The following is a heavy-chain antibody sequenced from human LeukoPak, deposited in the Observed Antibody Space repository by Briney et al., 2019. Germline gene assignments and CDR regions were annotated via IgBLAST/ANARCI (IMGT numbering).Heavy chain of an antibody. CDR2: IYYSGST. CDR3: ASRALTSTGSFDY. V-gene: IGHV4-39*01. Sequence: SETLSLTCTVSGGSISSSSYYWGWIHQPPGKGLEWIGSIYYSGSTYYNPSLKSRVTISVDTSKNQFSLKLSSVTAADTAVYYCASRALTSTGSFDYWGQGTLVTVSS. D-gene: IGHD4-17*01. J-gene: IGHJ4*02. CDR1: GGSISSSSYY.